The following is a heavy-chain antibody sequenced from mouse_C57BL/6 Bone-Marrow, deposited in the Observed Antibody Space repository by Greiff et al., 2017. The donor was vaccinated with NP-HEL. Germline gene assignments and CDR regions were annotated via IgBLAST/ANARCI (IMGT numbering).Heavy chain of an antibody. J-gene: IGHJ2*01. CDR1: GYSFTGYF. V-gene: IGHV1-20*01. D-gene: IGHD2-5*01. CDR3: AKAYYSNWGPYYFDY. Sequence: EVQLVESGPELVKPGDSVKISCKASGYSFTGYFMNWVMQSHGKSLEWIGRINPYNGDTFYNQKFKGKATLTVDKSSSTAHMELRSLTSEDSAVYYCAKAYYSNWGPYYFDYWGQGTTLTVSS. CDR2: INPYNGDT.